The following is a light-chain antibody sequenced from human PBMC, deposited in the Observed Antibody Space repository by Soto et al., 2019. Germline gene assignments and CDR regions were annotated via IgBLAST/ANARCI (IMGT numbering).Light chain of an antibody. CDR3: QQYYGTRFS. CDR2: WAS. V-gene: IGKV4-1*01. J-gene: IGKJ3*01. Sequence: DIVMTQSPDSLAVSLGERATINCKSSQSVLYSSNNKNYLAWYQQKPGQPPKLLIYWASTRKSGVPDRLSGSGSETDFTLTISSLQAEDGAVYYCQQYYGTRFSFGPGTRVDIK. CDR1: QSVLYSSNNKNY.